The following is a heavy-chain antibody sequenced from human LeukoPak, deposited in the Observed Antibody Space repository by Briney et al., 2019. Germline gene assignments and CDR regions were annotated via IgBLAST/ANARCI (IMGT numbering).Heavy chain of an antibody. V-gene: IGHV3-30*02. D-gene: IGHD3-10*01. CDR2: IPYDGSIK. CDR3: ATEGSESAFDI. J-gene: IGHJ3*02. Sequence: GSLRLSCAASGFTFSRYGIHWVRQAPGKGLVWVAFIPYDGSIKYYADSVKGRFTISRDNSKNTLYLQMNSLRAEDTAVYFCATEGSESAFDIWGQGTMVTVSS. CDR1: GFTFSRYG.